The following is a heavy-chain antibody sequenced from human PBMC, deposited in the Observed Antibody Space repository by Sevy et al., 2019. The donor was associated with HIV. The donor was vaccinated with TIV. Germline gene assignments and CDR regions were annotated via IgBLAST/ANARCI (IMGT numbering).Heavy chain of an antibody. CDR2: ISGSGGST. CDR1: GFTFSSYA. V-gene: IGHV3-23*01. CDR3: AKTAGLGYCSGGSCYSADY. Sequence: GGSLRLSCAASGFTFSSYAMSWVRQAPGKGLEWVSAISGSGGSTYYADSVKGRFTISRDNSKNTLYLQMNSLRAEDTAVYYCAKTAGLGYCSGGSCYSADYWGQGTLVTVSS. D-gene: IGHD2-15*01. J-gene: IGHJ4*02.